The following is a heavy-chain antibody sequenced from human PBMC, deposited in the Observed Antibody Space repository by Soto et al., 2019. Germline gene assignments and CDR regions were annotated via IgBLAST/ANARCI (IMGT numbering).Heavy chain of an antibody. CDR1: GFTFSSYG. V-gene: IGHV3-30*18. J-gene: IGHJ3*02. D-gene: IGHD2-8*01. CDR3: AKMVYAGDAFDI. CDR2: ISYDGSNK. Sequence: SLRLSCAASGFTFSSYGMHWVRQAPGKGLEWVAVISYDGSNKYYADSVKGRFTISRDNSKNTLYLQMNSLRAEDTAVYYCAKMVYAGDAFDIWGQGTMVTVSS.